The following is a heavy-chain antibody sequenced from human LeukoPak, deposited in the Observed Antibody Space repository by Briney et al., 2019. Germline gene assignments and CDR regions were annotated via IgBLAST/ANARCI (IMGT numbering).Heavy chain of an antibody. Sequence: GASVKVSCKSSGYTFTGHYMHWVRQAPGQGLEWMGWINPSSGGTKYAQKLQGRVTMTRDTSISTVYMELSRMRSDDTAVYYCARADYGDYIGLRTSFDYWGQGTLVTVSS. D-gene: IGHD4-17*01. CDR2: INPSSGGT. V-gene: IGHV1-2*02. J-gene: IGHJ4*02. CDR3: ARADYGDYIGLRTSFDY. CDR1: GYTFTGHY.